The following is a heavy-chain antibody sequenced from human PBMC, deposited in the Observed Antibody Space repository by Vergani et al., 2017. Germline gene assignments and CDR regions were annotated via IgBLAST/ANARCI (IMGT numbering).Heavy chain of an antibody. V-gene: IGHV3-15*01. J-gene: IGHJ4*02. CDR1: GITFKNAW. Sequence: EVQVVESGGGLIKPGGSLRLFCVVSGITFKNAWINWVRQAPGKGLEWIGRIRSKNDGGTADYAAPLKGRFTISRDDSKDSAFLLVNNLKTEDTAVYYCARSGFYDFWSGYSDYWGQGTLVTVSS. CDR2: IRSKNDGGTA. D-gene: IGHD3-3*01. CDR3: ARSGFYDFWSGYSDY.